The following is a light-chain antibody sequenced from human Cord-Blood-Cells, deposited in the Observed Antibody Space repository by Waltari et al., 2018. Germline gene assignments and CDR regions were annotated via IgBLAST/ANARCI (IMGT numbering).Light chain of an antibody. CDR1: SSDVGVYNY. J-gene: IGLJ2*01. CDR3: SSYTSSSTVV. Sequence: HSALTQPASVSGSPGQSITISCTGTSSDVGVYNYVSWYQQHPGKAPKLMIYDVSNRPSGVSNRFSGSKSGNTASLTISGLQAEDEADYYCSSYTSSSTVVFGGGTKLTVL. CDR2: DVS. V-gene: IGLV2-14*01.